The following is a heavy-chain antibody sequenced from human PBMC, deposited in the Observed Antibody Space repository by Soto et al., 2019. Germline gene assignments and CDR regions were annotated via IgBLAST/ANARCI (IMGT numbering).Heavy chain of an antibody. J-gene: IGHJ4*02. Sequence: GGSLRLSCAASGFTFSDAWMNWVRQAPGKGLEWVGRIKTKTDGGTTDYAAPVKGRFSISRDDSKNTLFLQMNSLRAEDTAVYYCAYSSTPFDYWGQGTLVTVSS. CDR3: AYSSTPFDY. CDR1: GFTFSDAW. V-gene: IGHV3-15*07. D-gene: IGHD6-13*01. CDR2: IKTKTDGGTT.